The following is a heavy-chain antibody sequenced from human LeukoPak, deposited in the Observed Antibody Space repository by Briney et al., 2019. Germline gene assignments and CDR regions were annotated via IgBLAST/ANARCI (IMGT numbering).Heavy chain of an antibody. Sequence: GGSLRLSCAASGFTFSSIALNWVRQAPGKGLEWVSGISGSGSSTHYADSVKGRFTISRDNSKNTLYLQMNSLRAEDTAVYYCARDRGSKGDYVWGSAFDYWGQGTLVTVSS. CDR1: GFTFSSIA. D-gene: IGHD3-16*01. CDR3: ARDRGSKGDYVWGSAFDY. CDR2: ISGSGSST. J-gene: IGHJ4*02. V-gene: IGHV3-23*01.